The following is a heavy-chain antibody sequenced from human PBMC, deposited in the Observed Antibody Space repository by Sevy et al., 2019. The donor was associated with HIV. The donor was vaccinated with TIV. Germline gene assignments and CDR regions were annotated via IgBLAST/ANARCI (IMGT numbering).Heavy chain of an antibody. V-gene: IGHV3-11*06. D-gene: IGHD3-22*01. CDR2: ISSGSTYT. Sequence: GGSLRLSCAASGFTFSDYYMSWIRQAPGKGLEWVSDISSGSTYTKYADSVKGRFTISRDNAKNSLYLQMNSLRADDTAVYYCARAEQVTMLVVFGGLYFDSWGQGTLVTVSS. J-gene: IGHJ4*02. CDR1: GFTFSDYY. CDR3: ARAEQVTMLVVFGGLYFDS.